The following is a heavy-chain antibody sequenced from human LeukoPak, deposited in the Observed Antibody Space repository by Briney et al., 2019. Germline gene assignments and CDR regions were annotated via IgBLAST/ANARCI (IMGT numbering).Heavy chain of an antibody. CDR1: GFSFSDYY. CDR2: ISSSGSTI. CDR3: AREDNSGYYRFPNDAFDI. Sequence: GSLRLSCAASGFSFSDYYLSWIREAPGKGLEWVSYISSSGSTIYYADSVKGRFTISRDNAKNSLYLQMNSLRAEDTAVYYCAREDNSGYYRFPNDAFDIWGQGTMVTVSS. D-gene: IGHD3-22*01. J-gene: IGHJ3*02. V-gene: IGHV3-11*01.